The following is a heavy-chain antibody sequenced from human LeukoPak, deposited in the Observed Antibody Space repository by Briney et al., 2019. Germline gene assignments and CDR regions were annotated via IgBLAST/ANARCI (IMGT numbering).Heavy chain of an antibody. CDR2: ISGSGDMT. V-gene: IGHV3-23*01. D-gene: IGHD4-23*01. J-gene: IGHJ4*02. Sequence: PGGSLRLSCAASAFTFNTYSMAWVRQAPGRGLEWVSAISGSGDMTYYADSVKGRITISRDNSKNTLYLQMSSLRAEDTAVYYCARGDYGGDFRYFDYWAREPWSPSPQ. CDR3: ARGDYGGDFRYFDY. CDR1: AFTFNTYS.